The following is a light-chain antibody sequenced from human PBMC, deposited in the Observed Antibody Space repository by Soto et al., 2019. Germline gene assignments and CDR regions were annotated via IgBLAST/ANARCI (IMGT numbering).Light chain of an antibody. V-gene: IGKV3-20*01. J-gene: IGKJ2*01. CDR3: QQYGSARDT. CDR2: GAS. Sequence: EIVLTQSPGTLSLSPGERATLSCRASPSVSSSYLAWSQQKPGQAPRLLIYGASSRATGIPDRFRGSGSGTDFTLTISRLEPEAFAVYYCQQYGSARDTFGQGTKLEIK. CDR1: PSVSSSY.